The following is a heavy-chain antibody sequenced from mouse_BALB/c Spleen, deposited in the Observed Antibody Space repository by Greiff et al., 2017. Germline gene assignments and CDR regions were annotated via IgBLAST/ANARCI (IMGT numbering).Heavy chain of an antibody. CDR3: ARDGGTYGYAMDY. D-gene: IGHD5-1*01. Sequence: VQRVESGPGLVAPSQSLSITCTVSGFSLTSYGVHWVRQPPGKGLEWLGVIWAGGSTNYNSALMSRLSISKDNSKSQVFLKMNSLQTDDTAMYYCARDGGTYGYAMDYWGQGTSVTVSS. CDR1: GFSLTSYG. CDR2: IWAGGST. J-gene: IGHJ4*01. V-gene: IGHV2-9*02.